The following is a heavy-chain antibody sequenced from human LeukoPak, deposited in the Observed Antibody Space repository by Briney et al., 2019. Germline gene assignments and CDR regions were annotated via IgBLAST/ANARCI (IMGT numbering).Heavy chain of an antibody. V-gene: IGHV4-39*01. CDR3: ARGSNVATTVTTYYYYMDV. J-gene: IGHJ6*03. CDR1: GGSISSSSYY. Sequence: SETLSLTCTVSGGSISSSSYYWGWIRQPPGKGLEWIGSIYYSGSTYYNPSLKSRVTISVDTSKNQFSLKLSSVTAADTAVYYCARGSNVATTVTTYYYYMDVWGKGTTVTISS. CDR2: IYYSGST. D-gene: IGHD4-17*01.